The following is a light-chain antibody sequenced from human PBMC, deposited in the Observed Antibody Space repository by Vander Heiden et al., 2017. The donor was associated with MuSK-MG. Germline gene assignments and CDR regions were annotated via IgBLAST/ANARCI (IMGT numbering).Light chain of an antibody. J-gene: IGKJ2*01. Sequence: DIQMTQSPSTLSASVGDRVTITCRASQSISTWLAWYQQKPGKAPKLLIYKASNLENGVSSRFSGSGFGTEFTLTITSLQPDDFATYYCQQYDTYSTFGQGTKLXIK. CDR1: QSISTW. V-gene: IGKV1-5*03. CDR3: QQYDTYST. CDR2: KAS.